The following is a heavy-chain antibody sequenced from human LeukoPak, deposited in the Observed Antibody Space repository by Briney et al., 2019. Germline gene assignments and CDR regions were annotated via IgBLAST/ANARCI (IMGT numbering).Heavy chain of an antibody. D-gene: IGHD3-22*01. J-gene: IGHJ3*02. CDR2: IYTTGTT. CDR3: ATPTQLTHYYDSSTSAFDI. CDR1: DTSINTYY. Sequence: SETLSLTCTVSDTSINTYYWSWIRQPAGKGLEWIGHIYTTGTTNYNPSLKSRVTMSIDTSKNQFSLNLRSVTAADTAVYYCATPTQLTHYYDSSTSAFDIWGQGTMVTVSS. V-gene: IGHV4-4*07.